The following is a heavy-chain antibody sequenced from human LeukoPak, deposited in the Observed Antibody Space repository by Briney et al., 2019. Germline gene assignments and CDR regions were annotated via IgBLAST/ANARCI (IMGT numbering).Heavy chain of an antibody. CDR2: ISGSGAST. D-gene: IGHD3-9*01. J-gene: IGHJ4*02. V-gene: IGHV3-23*01. CDR3: ARADILTGYYSFDY. CDR1: GFTFSSYA. Sequence: GGSLRLSCAASGFTFSSYAMSWVRQAPGKGLEWVSDISGSGASTYYADSVKGRFTISRDNSKNTLYLQMNSLRAEDTAVYYCARADILTGYYSFDYWGQGTLVTVSS.